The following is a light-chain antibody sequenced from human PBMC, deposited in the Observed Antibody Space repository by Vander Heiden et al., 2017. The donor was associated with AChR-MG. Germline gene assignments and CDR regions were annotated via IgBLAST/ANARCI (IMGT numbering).Light chain of an antibody. CDR3: QSYDTSLNAWV. J-gene: IGLJ3*02. Sequence: QSVLTQPPSVSGAPGPRPTISCTGSTSNIGAGYDVHWYQQLPQTAPKLLIYGSSHRPSGVPDRFSGSKFGTSASLVITGLQAEDEADYYCQSYDTSLNAWVFGGGTRLTVL. CDR1: TSNIGAGYD. CDR2: GSS. V-gene: IGLV1-40*01.